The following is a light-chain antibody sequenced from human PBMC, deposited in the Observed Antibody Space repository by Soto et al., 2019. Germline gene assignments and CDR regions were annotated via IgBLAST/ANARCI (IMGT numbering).Light chain of an antibody. CDR3: QQSYSTPYT. J-gene: IGKJ2*01. V-gene: IGKV1-39*01. CDR2: AAS. Sequence: DIQMTQSPSSLSASVGDRVTITCRASQSISSHLNWYQQKPGKVPKLLIYAASSLQSGVPSRFSGSGSGTEFTLTISSLQPEDFASYYCQQSYSTPYTFGQGTKLEIK. CDR1: QSISSH.